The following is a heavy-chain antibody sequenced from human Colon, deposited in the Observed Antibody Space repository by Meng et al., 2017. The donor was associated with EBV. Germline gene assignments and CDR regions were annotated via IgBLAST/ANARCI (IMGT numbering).Heavy chain of an antibody. D-gene: IGHD5-24*01. CDR3: ARGNAYNAPSFDY. V-gene: IGHV4-4*02. J-gene: IGHJ4*02. CDR1: GASISSNNW. CDR2: IYHGGNT. Sequence: HVRLRGSGPGLVEPSGTLSLTCAVSGASISSNNWWSWVRLPPGKGLEWIGEIYHGGNTNYNPSLKSRVTISVDRSNDQFSLNLSSVTAADTAVYYCARGNAYNAPSFDYWGQGTLVTVSS.